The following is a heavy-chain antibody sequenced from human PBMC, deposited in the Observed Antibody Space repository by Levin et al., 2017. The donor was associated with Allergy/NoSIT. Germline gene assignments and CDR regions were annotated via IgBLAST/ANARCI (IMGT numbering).Heavy chain of an antibody. D-gene: IGHD5-12*01. J-gene: IGHJ6*03. CDR2: ISYDGSNK. V-gene: IGHV3-30*18. CDR1: GFTFSSYG. Sequence: SCAASGFTFSSYGMHWVRQAPGKGLEWVAVISYDGSNKYYADSVKGRFTISRDNSKNTLYLQMNSLRAEDTAVYYCAKSRPFGGYTHRYYMDVWGKGTTVTVSS. CDR3: AKSRPFGGYTHRYYMDV.